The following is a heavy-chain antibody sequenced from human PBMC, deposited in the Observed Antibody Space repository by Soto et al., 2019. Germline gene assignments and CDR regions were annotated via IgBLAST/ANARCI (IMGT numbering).Heavy chain of an antibody. Sequence: PGGSLSLSCAASASTFRNYAMSWVRQAPGKGLEWVSAIGDSGATTYYADYVKGRFTISRDNSKNTLYLQMNNLRAEDTAFYYCAKDRSSTSCYGFDYWGPGALVTVSS. CDR2: IGDSGATT. J-gene: IGHJ4*02. CDR1: ASTFRNYA. V-gene: IGHV3-23*01. D-gene: IGHD2-2*01. CDR3: AKDRSSTSCYGFDY.